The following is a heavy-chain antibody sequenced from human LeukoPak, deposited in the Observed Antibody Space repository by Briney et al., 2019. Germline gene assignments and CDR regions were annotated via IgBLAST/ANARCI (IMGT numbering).Heavy chain of an antibody. D-gene: IGHD3-3*01. Sequence: GGSLRLSCAASGFTFSSYAMSWVRQAPGKGLEWVSAISGSGGSTYYADFVKGRFTISRDNSKNTLYLQMNSLRAEDTAVYYCAKDRTLTYYDFWSGSPDLDYWGQGTLVTVSS. V-gene: IGHV3-23*01. J-gene: IGHJ4*02. CDR1: GFTFSSYA. CDR2: ISGSGGST. CDR3: AKDRTLTYYDFWSGSPDLDY.